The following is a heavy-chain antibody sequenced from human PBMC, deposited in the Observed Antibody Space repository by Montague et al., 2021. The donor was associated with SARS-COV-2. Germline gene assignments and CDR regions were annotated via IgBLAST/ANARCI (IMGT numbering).Heavy chain of an antibody. Sequence: CAISGDSVSSNSAAWNWIRQSPSRGLEWLGRTYYRSKWHNDYAVSVKSRITINQDTSKNQFSLQLKSVTPEDTAVYYCARGWVATIPHMDNWGQGSLVIVSS. CDR2: TYYRSKWHN. D-gene: IGHD5-12*01. CDR3: ARGWVATIPHMDN. J-gene: IGHJ4*02. CDR1: GDSVSSNSAA. V-gene: IGHV6-1*01.